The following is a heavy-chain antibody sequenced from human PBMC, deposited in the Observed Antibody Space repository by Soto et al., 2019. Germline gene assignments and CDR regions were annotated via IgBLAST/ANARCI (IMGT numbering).Heavy chain of an antibody. CDR2: INPSGGST. Sequence: XSVKGSCKASGYSFTTYYGHWGRQAPGQGLEWMGIINPSGGSTTYAQKFQGRVTMTRDTSTSTVYMELSSLRSEDTAVYFCARYFGSGTYHDAFDIWGQGTMVTVSS. J-gene: IGHJ3*02. V-gene: IGHV1-46*01. CDR1: GYSFTTYY. CDR3: ARYFGSGTYHDAFDI. D-gene: IGHD3-10*01.